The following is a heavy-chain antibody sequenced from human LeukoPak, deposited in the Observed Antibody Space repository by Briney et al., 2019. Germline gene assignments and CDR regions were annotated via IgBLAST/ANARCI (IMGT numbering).Heavy chain of an antibody. CDR2: IIPILGIA. V-gene: IGHV1-69*04. CDR1: GGTFSSYA. D-gene: IGHD3-10*01. Sequence: ASVKVSCKASGGTFSSYAISWVQQAPGQGLEWMGRIIPILGIANYAQKFQGRVTITADKSTSTAYMELSSLRSEDTAVYYCARGLSYGSGSYYLLWGQGTLVTVSS. J-gene: IGHJ4*02. CDR3: ARGLSYGSGSYYLL.